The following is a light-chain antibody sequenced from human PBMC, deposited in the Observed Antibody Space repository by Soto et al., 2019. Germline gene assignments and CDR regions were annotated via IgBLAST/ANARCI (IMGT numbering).Light chain of an antibody. J-gene: IGKJ2*01. CDR2: AAS. V-gene: IGKV1-39*01. Sequence: DIQMTQSPTSLSASVGDRITITCRASQSVSNYLNWYQQKPGKAPKLLIYAASTLQTGVQSRFTGSGSGTDFTLTIISLQPEDYATYFCKQSYSMPYAFGPGTKVDIK. CDR1: QSVSNY. CDR3: KQSYSMPYA.